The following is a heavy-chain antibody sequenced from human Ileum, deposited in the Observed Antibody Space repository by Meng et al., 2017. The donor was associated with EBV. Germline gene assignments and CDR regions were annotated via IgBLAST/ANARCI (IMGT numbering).Heavy chain of an antibody. J-gene: IGHJ4*02. CDR3: VRTLERGDY. CDR1: GYTFTNYD. D-gene: IGHD5-24*01. CDR2: MNPKTGTA. Sequence: QVHLVPAGAEVKKPGASVHVSCKASGYTFTNYDISWVRQATGQGLEWMGWMNPKTGTAHYAQKFQGRVSMTRDTSITTAYMELSSLTSEDTAVYYCVRTLERGDYWGQGTLVTVSS. V-gene: IGHV1-8*01.